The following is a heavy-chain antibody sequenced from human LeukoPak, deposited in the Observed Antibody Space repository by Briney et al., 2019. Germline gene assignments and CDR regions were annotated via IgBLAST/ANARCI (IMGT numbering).Heavy chain of an antibody. CDR3: ARGRWTDVALGSYYFDY. Sequence: GASVKVSCKASQYSFSDYAIHWVRQAPGQRLEWMGWIDAGNGRTKYSQSFQGRLTIIRDTSATTAYMELSGLTSEDTATYYCARGRWTDVALGSYYFDYWGQGTLVSVST. D-gene: IGHD1-1*01. V-gene: IGHV1-3*01. CDR2: IDAGNGRT. CDR1: QYSFSDYA. J-gene: IGHJ4*02.